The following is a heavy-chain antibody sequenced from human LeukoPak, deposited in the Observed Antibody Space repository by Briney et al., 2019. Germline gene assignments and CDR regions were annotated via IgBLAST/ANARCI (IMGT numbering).Heavy chain of an antibody. J-gene: IGHJ3*02. CDR2: IYYSGST. CDR3: ARGVWFGSAFDI. D-gene: IGHD3-10*01. CDR1: GGSISSSSYY. V-gene: IGHV4-39*07. Sequence: SETLSLTCTVSGGSISSSSYYWGWIRQPPGKGLEWIGSIYYSGSTYYNPSLKSRVTISVDTSKNQFSLKLSFVTAADTAVYYRARGVWFGSAFDIWGQGTMVTVSS.